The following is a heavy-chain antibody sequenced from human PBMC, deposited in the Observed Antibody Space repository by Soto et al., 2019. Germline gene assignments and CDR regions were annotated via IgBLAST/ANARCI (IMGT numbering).Heavy chain of an antibody. Sequence: SVKVSCKASGGTFSSYAISWVRQAPGQGLEWMGGIIPIFGTANYAQKFQGRVTITADESTSTAYMELSSLRSEDTAVYYCARGIVVVPAAQFDPWGQGTLVTVSS. D-gene: IGHD2-2*01. CDR2: IIPIFGTA. CDR1: GGTFSSYA. V-gene: IGHV1-69*13. CDR3: ARGIVVVPAAQFDP. J-gene: IGHJ5*02.